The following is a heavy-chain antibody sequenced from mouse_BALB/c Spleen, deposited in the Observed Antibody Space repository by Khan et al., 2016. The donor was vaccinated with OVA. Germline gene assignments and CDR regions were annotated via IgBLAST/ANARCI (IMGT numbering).Heavy chain of an antibody. CDR3: ARGGYGGFAY. CDR1: GYAFPSHS. V-gene: IGHV1S135*01. J-gene: IGHJ3*01. CDR2: IDPYNGGT. D-gene: IGHD2-14*01. Sequence: VQLKQSGPELVKPWDSVKVSCKASGYAFPSHSLYWVKQSLGKSLELIGYIDPYNGGTSYNQKFKGKATLTVATSSTSAYMLLNSLTSEDSAVYYCARGGYGGFAYWGQGTLVTVSA.